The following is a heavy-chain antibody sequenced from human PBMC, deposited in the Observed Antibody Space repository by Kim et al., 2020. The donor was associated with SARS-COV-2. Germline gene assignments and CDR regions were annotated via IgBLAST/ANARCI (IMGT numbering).Heavy chain of an antibody. CDR3: ARPGHHGYYDTTKGYFAY. V-gene: IGHV4-34*01. Sequence: SETLSLTCAVYGGSFSGYYWSWIRQPPGKGLEWIGEINHSGSTNYNQSLKSRVTISVDTSKNQFSLKLSSVTAADTAAYYCARPGHHGYYDTTKGYFAY. J-gene: IGHJ4*03. D-gene: IGHD3-9*01. CDR2: INHSGST. CDR1: GGSFSGYY.